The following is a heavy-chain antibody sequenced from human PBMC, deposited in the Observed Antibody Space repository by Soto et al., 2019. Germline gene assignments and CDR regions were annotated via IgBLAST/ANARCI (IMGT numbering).Heavy chain of an antibody. Sequence: SETLSLTCTASGGSISSYYWSWIRQPPGKGLEWIGYIYYSGSTNYNPSLKSRVTISVDTSKNQFSLKLSSVTAADTAVYYCARTTVVTPPHFDYWGQGTLVTVSS. D-gene: IGHD4-17*01. J-gene: IGHJ4*02. CDR3: ARTTVVTPPHFDY. CDR2: IYYSGST. V-gene: IGHV4-59*01. CDR1: GGSISSYY.